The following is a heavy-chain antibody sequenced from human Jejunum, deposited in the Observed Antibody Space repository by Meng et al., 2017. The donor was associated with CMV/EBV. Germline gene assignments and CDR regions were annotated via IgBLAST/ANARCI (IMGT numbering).Heavy chain of an antibody. D-gene: IGHD4/OR15-4a*01. Sequence: QVQLGEAGGGVVQPGGCLRLSCAASGFTFSRYTMHWVRQAPGQGLEWLAIISYDGTNKYYADSLKGRFTISRDNSKNTAFLQMNSLRPDDTGVYYCTSDYGGFDPWGQGTLVTVSS. CDR2: ISYDGTNK. V-gene: IGHV3-30-3*01. CDR1: GFTFSRYT. J-gene: IGHJ5*02. CDR3: TSDYGGFDP.